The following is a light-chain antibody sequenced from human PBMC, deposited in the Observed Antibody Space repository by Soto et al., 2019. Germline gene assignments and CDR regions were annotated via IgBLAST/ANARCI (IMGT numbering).Light chain of an antibody. J-gene: IGKJ5*01. Sequence: EIVMTQSPATLSVSPGERATLSCRASQYIGSNLAWYQQKPGQAPRLLIYGASTRATGIPARFSGSGSGTDYTLTISSLEPEDFAVYYCQQRLSWPITFGQGTRLEIK. CDR2: GAS. CDR3: QQRLSWPIT. CDR1: QYIGSN. V-gene: IGKV3-15*01.